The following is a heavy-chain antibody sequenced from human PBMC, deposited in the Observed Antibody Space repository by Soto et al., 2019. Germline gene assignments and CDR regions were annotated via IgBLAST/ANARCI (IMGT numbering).Heavy chain of an antibody. D-gene: IGHD6-19*01. J-gene: IGHJ4*02. CDR1: GFTFSSYW. CDR3: ARGYSSGTGVY. CDR2: INSDDITT. V-gene: IGHV3-74*01. Sequence: GGSLSLSCAASGFTFSSYWMHWVRQAPRKGLVWVSRINSDDITTSYADSVKGRFTISRDNAKNTLYLQINSLTPEDTAVYYCARGYSSGTGVYWGQGTLVTVS.